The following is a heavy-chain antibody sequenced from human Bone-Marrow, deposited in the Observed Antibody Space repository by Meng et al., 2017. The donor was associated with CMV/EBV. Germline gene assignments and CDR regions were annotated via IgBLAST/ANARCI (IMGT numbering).Heavy chain of an antibody. CDR1: GYTFTSYY. J-gene: IGHJ5*02. V-gene: IGHV1-46*01. CDR2: INPSGGST. Sequence: ASVKVSCKASGYTFTSYYMHWVRQAPGQGLEWMGIINPSGGSTSYAQKFQGRVTMTRDTSTSTVYMELSSLRSEDTAVYYCARRGYNWNWFDPWGQGTLVTGSS. CDR3: ARRGYNWNWFDP. D-gene: IGHD1-20*01.